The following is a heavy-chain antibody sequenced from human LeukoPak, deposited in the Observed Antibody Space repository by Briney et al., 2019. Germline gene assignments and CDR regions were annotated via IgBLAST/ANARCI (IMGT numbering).Heavy chain of an antibody. Sequence: RWATVTVSCKASGYTFTSYAMHGVRQAPGQRGEGMGWVNAGNGNTKYSQKFQGRVTITRDTSARTAYMELSSLRSEDTAVYYCARDEITMVRGVTNGMDVWGKGTTVTVSS. CDR3: ARDEITMVRGVTNGMDV. D-gene: IGHD3-10*01. CDR1: GYTFTSYA. V-gene: IGHV1-3*01. J-gene: IGHJ6*04. CDR2: VNAGNGNT.